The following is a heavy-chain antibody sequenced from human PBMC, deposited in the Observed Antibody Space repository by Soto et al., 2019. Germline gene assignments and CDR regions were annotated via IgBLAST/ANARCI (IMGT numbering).Heavy chain of an antibody. V-gene: IGHV1-69*13. J-gene: IGHJ4*02. CDR1: GGTFSSYA. Sequence: GASVKVSCKASGGTFSSYAISWVRQAPGQGLEWMGGIIPIFGTANYARKFQGRVTITADESTSTAYMELSSLRSEDTAVYYCARGRIAAAGTGDYWGQGTLVTVSS. CDR3: ARGRIAAAGTGDY. D-gene: IGHD6-13*01. CDR2: IIPIFGTA.